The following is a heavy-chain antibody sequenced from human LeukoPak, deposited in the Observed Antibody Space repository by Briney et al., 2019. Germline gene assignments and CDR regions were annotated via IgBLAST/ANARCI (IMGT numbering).Heavy chain of an antibody. Sequence: GSLRLSCAASGFTFSSYWMHWVRQTTTSYADSVKGRFTISRDNAKNTLYLQVNSLRAEDMAVYYCARENVFGSAFDIWGQGTMVTVSS. V-gene: IGHV3-74*01. D-gene: IGHD3-3*01. CDR2: T. CDR1: GFTFSSYW. CDR3: ARENVFGSAFDI. J-gene: IGHJ3*02.